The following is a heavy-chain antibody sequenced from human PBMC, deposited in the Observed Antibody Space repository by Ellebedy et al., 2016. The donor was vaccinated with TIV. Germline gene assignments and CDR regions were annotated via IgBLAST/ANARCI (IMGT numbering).Heavy chain of an antibody. CDR3: AREEPYGSGTKDYGMDV. J-gene: IGHJ6*02. V-gene: IGHV1-46*04. D-gene: IGHD3-10*01. CDR1: GYTFTSYY. Sequence: AASVNVSCKASGYTFTSYYMHWVRQAPGQGLEWMGIINPSGGSTSYAQKLQGRVPMTRDTSTSTVYMELSSLRSEDTAVYYCAREEPYGSGTKDYGMDVWGQGTTVTVSS. CDR2: INPSGGST.